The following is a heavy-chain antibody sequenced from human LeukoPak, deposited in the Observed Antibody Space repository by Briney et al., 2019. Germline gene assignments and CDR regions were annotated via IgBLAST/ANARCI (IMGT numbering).Heavy chain of an antibody. Sequence: GSLRLSCAASGFTFSDYYMSWIRQAPGKGLEWVSYISSSGSTIYYADSVKGRSTISRDNAKNSLYLQMNSLRAEDTAVYYCARGPSTYYDYIWGSSMDIWGQGTMVTVSS. D-gene: IGHD3-16*01. J-gene: IGHJ3*02. V-gene: IGHV3-11*01. CDR1: GFTFSDYY. CDR2: ISSSGSTI. CDR3: ARGPSTYYDYIWGSSMDI.